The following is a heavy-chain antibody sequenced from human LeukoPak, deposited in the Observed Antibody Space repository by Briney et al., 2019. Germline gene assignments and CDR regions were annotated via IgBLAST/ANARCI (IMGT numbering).Heavy chain of an antibody. Sequence: SETLSLTCTVSGDSISTGNYYWSWIPQPPGKGLEGIGRIYTSGSTHYNPSLKGRVTISVDTSKNKFSLKLSSVTAADTAVYYCAALTGYQYFDYWGQGTLVTVSS. D-gene: IGHD3-9*01. V-gene: IGHV4-61*02. J-gene: IGHJ4*02. CDR2: IYTSGST. CDR1: GDSISTGNYY. CDR3: AALTGYQYFDY.